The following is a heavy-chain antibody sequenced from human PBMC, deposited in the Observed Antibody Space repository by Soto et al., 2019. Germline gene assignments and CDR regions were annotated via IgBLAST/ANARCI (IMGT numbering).Heavy chain of an antibody. D-gene: IGHD5-12*01. V-gene: IGHV3-15*07. CDR2: IKSKTDGGTT. J-gene: IGHJ5*02. CDR3: TTAWVSGGYDQYIWFDP. CDR1: GFTFSNAW. Sequence: EVQLVESGGGLVKPGGSLRLSCAASGFTFSNAWMNWVRQAPGKGLEWVGRIKSKTDGGTTDYAAPVKGRFTISRDDSKTTLYLQMNSLKTEDTAVYYCTTAWVSGGYDQYIWFDPWGQGTLVTVSS.